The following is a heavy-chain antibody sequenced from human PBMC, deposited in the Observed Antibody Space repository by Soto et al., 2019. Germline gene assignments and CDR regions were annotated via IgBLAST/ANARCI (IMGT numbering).Heavy chain of an antibody. CDR3: ARMGDGPYCYYGLDV. J-gene: IGHJ6*02. CDR2: ISGYNANT. Sequence: QVQLVQSGAEVKKPGASVKVSCKASGYSFTRYGISWVRQAPGQGLEWMGWISGYNANTNYPENLQGRVNMTTDTSTRTAYMEVRNLISDDTAVYYCARMGDGPYCYYGLDVWGQGTTVTVSS. CDR1: GYSFTRYG. V-gene: IGHV1-18*01. D-gene: IGHD3-16*01.